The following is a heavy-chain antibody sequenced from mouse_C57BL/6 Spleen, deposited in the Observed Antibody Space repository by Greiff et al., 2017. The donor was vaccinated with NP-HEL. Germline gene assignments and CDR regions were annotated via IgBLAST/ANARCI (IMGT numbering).Heavy chain of an antibody. D-gene: IGHD1-1*01. V-gene: IGHV5-9-1*02. CDR2: ISSGGDYI. CDR3: TRVLITTYFDY. Sequence: EVMLVESGEGLVKPGGSLKLSCAASGFTFSSYAMSWVRQTPEKRLEWVAYISSGGDYIYYADTVKGRFTISRDNARNTLYLQMSSLKSEDTAMYYCTRVLITTYFDYWGQGTTLTVSS. CDR1: GFTFSSYA. J-gene: IGHJ2*01.